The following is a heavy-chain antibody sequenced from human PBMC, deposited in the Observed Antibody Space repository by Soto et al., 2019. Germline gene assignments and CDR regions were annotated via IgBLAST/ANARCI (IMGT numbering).Heavy chain of an antibody. J-gene: IGHJ4*02. Sequence: PGGSLRLSCAASGFTFSSYGMHWVRQAPGKGLEWVAVIWYDGSNKYYADSVKGRFTISRDNSKNTLYLQMNSLRAEDTAVYYCARPAVDTATANGLETDYWGQGTLVTVSS. D-gene: IGHD5-18*01. CDR3: ARPAVDTATANGLETDY. V-gene: IGHV3-33*01. CDR1: GFTFSSYG. CDR2: IWYDGSNK.